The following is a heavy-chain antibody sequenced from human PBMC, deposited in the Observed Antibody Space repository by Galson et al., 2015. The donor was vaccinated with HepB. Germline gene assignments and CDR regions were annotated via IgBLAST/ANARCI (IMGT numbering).Heavy chain of an antibody. Sequence: SLRLSCAVSGFSLNNYAMHWVRQAPGKGLEWVAVISYDGSQDSYADSVKGRFTITRDTSTDTVYLQMNSLKTEDTAVYYCAKALGGLSSGWFYPFFQHWGQGTLVTVSS. D-gene: IGHD6-19*01. V-gene: IGHV3-30*04. CDR1: GFSLNNYA. CDR2: ISYDGSQD. J-gene: IGHJ1*01. CDR3: AKALGGLSSGWFYPFFQH.